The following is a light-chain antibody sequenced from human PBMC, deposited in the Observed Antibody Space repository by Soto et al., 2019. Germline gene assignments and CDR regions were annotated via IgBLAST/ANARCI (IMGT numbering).Light chain of an antibody. CDR1: QSINIW. V-gene: IGKV1-5*01. Sequence: DIQLTQSPSTLSASVGDRVTLTCRASQSINIWLAWYQQKPGKAPKLLIYDASSLQSGVPSRFRGSTSGTEFTLTISSLQPDDFATYYCQQYNSYSRSFGGGTKVDI. J-gene: IGKJ4*01. CDR2: DAS. CDR3: QQYNSYSRS.